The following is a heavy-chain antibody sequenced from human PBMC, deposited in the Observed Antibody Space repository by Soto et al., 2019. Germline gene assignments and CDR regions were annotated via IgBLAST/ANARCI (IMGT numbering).Heavy chain of an antibody. V-gene: IGHV3-23*01. CDR3: AKDGDFGEDGPAEYFEH. D-gene: IGHD4-17*01. CDR2: TTGSGGTK. Sequence: EVNLLESGGGLVQPGGSLRISCVGSGFNFRNYAMTWVRQAPGKGLEWVSGTTGSGGTKHYADSVRGRFTISRDNSKKTLYLDMKSLSVEDTAVYYCAKDGDFGEDGPAEYFEHWGQGTRVTVSS. CDR1: GFNFRNYA. J-gene: IGHJ1*01.